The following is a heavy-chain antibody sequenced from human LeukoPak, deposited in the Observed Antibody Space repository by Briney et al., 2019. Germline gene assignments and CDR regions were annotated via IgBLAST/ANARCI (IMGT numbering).Heavy chain of an antibody. D-gene: IGHD5-12*01. V-gene: IGHV3-7*01. J-gene: IGHJ4*02. CDR3: ARCHSGYTPYIDY. CDR1: GFTFSSYS. Sequence: PGGSLRLSCAASGFTFSSYSMNWVRQAPGKGLEWVANIKQDGSEKYYVDSVKGRFTISRDNAKNSLYLQMNSLRAEDTAVYYCARCHSGYTPYIDYWGQGTLVTVSS. CDR2: IKQDGSEK.